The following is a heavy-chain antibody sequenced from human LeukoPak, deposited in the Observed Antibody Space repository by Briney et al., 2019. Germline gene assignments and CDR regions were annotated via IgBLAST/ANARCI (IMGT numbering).Heavy chain of an antibody. V-gene: IGHV3-21*01. D-gene: IGHD4-17*01. Sequence: PGGSLRLSCAASGFTFSIYSMNWVRQAPGKGLEWVSSISSSSSYIYYADSVKGRFTISRDNAKNSLYLQMNSLRAEDTAVYYCARDKTTVTYNWFDPWGQGTLVTVSS. CDR1: GFTFSIYS. J-gene: IGHJ5*02. CDR3: ARDKTTVTYNWFDP. CDR2: ISSSSSYI.